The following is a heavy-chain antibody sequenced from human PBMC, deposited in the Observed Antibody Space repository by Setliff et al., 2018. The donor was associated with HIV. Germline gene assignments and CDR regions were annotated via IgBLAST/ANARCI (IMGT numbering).Heavy chain of an antibody. D-gene: IGHD3-10*01. CDR3: ARAVTMVRGVITPAPFYY. CDR1: GGSISSHY. Sequence: SETLSLTCTVSGGSISSHYWSWIRQPPGKGLEWIGSIYYSGSTNYNPSLKSRVTISVDTSKNQFSLKLSSVTAADTAVYYCARAVTMVRGVITPAPFYYLGQGPLVTVSS. CDR2: IYYSGST. V-gene: IGHV4-59*11. J-gene: IGHJ4*02.